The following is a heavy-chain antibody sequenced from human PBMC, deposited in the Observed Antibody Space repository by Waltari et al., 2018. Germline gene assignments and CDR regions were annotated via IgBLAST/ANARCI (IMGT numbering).Heavy chain of an antibody. V-gene: IGHV4-59*11. Sequence: QVQLQESGPGLVKPSETLSLTCTVSGGSISSHYWSWIRQPPGKGLEWIGYIYYSGSTNYNTSLRSRVTVSVYTSKNQFTLKLGSVTAADTAVYDCAGESSSWCRGSSYYMDVWGKGTTVTVS. D-gene: IGHD6-13*01. CDR1: GGSISSHY. J-gene: IGHJ6*03. CDR3: AGESSSWCRGSSYYMDV. CDR2: IYYSGST.